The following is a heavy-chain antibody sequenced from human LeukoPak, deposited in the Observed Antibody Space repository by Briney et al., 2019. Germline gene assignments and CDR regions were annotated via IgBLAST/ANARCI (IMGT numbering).Heavy chain of an antibody. CDR2: IYSGGST. J-gene: IGHJ6*02. V-gene: IGHV3-53*01. D-gene: IGHD3-10*01. CDR1: GFTFSSNW. Sequence: GGSLRLSCAASGFTFSSNWMSWVRQAPGKGLEWVSVIYSGGSTYYADSVKGRFTISRDKSKNTLYLQMNSLRAEDTAVYYCARAHYSGSGSYLPYYYNGMDVWGQGTTVTVS. CDR3: ARAHYSGSGSYLPYYYNGMDV.